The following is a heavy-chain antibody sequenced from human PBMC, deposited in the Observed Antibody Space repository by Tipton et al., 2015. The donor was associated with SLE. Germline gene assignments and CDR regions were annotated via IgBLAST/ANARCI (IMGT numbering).Heavy chain of an antibody. CDR1: GDTINNHY. V-gene: IGHV4-4*09. Sequence: GLVKPSETLSLTCTVSGDTINNHYWSWIRQPPGKGLEWIGYIYTSGSTNYNPSLKSRVTISVDTSKNQFSLKLSSVTAADTAVYYCARAGILTGYWYYFDYWGQGTLVTVSS. CDR2: IYTSGST. J-gene: IGHJ4*02. D-gene: IGHD3-9*01. CDR3: ARAGILTGYWYYFDY.